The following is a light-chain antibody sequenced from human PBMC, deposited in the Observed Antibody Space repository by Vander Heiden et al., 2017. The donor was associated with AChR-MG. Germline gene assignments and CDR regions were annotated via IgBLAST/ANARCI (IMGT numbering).Light chain of an antibody. Sequence: QSALTQPASVSGSPGQSISISCTRTSSEIGSFYLVSWYQHLPGKVPNLILYETTELSSGVFNRFSGSRSGSTASLTISGLQPEDAADYYCCAYAGSDTFVFGGGTKLTVL. CDR3: CAYAGSDTFV. CDR1: SSEIGSFYL. V-gene: IGLV2-23*02. J-gene: IGLJ2*01. CDR2: ETT.